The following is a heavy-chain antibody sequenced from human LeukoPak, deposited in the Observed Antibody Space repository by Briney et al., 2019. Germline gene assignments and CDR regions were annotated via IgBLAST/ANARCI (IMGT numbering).Heavy chain of an antibody. Sequence: PGGSLRLSCAASGFSFSGYWMHGVRQIPGKGLVWVSHINSDGSITNYADSVKGRFTISRDNAKNTLYLQMNSLRAEDTAVYYCAREVGAIDFWGQGTLVTVSS. CDR2: INSDGSIT. CDR1: GFSFSGYW. CDR3: AREVGAIDF. V-gene: IGHV3-74*01. J-gene: IGHJ4*02. D-gene: IGHD1-26*01.